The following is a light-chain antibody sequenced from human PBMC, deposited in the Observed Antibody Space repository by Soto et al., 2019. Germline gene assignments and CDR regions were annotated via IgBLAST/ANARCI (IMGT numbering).Light chain of an antibody. CDR1: RDIGSD. J-gene: IGKJ3*01. V-gene: IGKV1-9*01. CDR3: QQANSFPFT. CDR2: EES. Sequence: AGDRITNTCRASRDIGSDLSWYQQKPGKPPKLLIYEESTLHSGVPSRFSGRKSGTQFTLTISSLQPEDFATYYCQQANSFPFTFGGGTNVDIK.